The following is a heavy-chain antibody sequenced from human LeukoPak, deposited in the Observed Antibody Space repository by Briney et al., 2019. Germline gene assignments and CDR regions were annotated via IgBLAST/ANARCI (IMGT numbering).Heavy chain of an antibody. CDR3: ARGSSGWYPRYYFDY. Sequence: PGGSLRLSCAASGFTFSSYNMNWVRQAPGKGLEWVSSITTSSTYTFYADSVKGRFTISRDNAKNSLYLQMNSLRAEDTAVYYCARGSSGWYPRYYFDYWGQGTLVTVSS. D-gene: IGHD6-19*01. CDR1: GFTFSSYN. J-gene: IGHJ4*02. CDR2: ITTSSTYT. V-gene: IGHV3-21*01.